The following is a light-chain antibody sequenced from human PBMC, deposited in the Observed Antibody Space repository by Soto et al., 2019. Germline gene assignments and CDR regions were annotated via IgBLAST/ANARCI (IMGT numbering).Light chain of an antibody. V-gene: IGLV2-8*01. J-gene: IGLJ3*02. Sequence: QSALTQPPSASGSPGQSVTISCTGTSSDVGSYKFVSWYQQHPGKAPKLMMYEVSKRPSGVPDRFSGSKSGNTASLTISGLQAEDEADYYCTSYTTTSTLGVVFGGGTKLTVL. CDR1: SSDVGSYKF. CDR3: TSYTTTSTLGVV. CDR2: EVS.